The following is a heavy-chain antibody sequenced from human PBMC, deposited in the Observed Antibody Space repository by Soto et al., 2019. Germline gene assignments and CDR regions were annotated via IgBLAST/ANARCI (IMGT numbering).Heavy chain of an antibody. Sequence: PSETLSLTCTVSGGSISSYYWSWIRQSAGQGLQWIGRIYPGGSTNYNPSLKSRVTMSADTSKNQFSLRLTSVTAADTAVYYCARANVGPPGGGSWIMPFDFWGQGTLVTGSS. CDR3: ARANVGPPGGGSWIMPFDF. J-gene: IGHJ4*02. CDR2: IYPGGST. V-gene: IGHV4-4*07. CDR1: GGSISSYY. D-gene: IGHD2-15*01.